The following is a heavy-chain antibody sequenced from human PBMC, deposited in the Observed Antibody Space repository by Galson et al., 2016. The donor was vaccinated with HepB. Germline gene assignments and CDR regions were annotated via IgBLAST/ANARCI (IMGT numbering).Heavy chain of an antibody. J-gene: IGHJ2*01. CDR1: GFSFSTYG. Sequence: SLRLSCAASGFSFSTYGMHWVRQAPGKGPEWVASISYDGSTKGYANSVRGRFTMSRDNSMHTLFLQMDGRRGENAAVYYCVKDSAYYDFWSRNWYFDLWGRGTLVTVSS. CDR3: VKDSAYYDFWSRNWYFDL. D-gene: IGHD3-3*01. V-gene: IGHV3-30*18. CDR2: ISYDGSTK.